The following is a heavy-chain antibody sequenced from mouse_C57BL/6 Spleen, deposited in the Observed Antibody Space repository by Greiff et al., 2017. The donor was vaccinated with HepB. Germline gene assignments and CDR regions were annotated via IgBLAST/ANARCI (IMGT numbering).Heavy chain of an antibody. Sequence: DVQLVESGPELVKPGASVKMSCKASGYTFTDYNMHWVKQSHGKSLEWIGYINPNNGGTSYNQKFKGKATLTVNKSSSTAYMELRSLTSEDSAVYYCARGLLRRYFDVWGTGTTVTVSS. CDR2: INPNNGGT. V-gene: IGHV1-22*01. D-gene: IGHD1-1*01. CDR3: ARGLLRRYFDV. J-gene: IGHJ1*03. CDR1: GYTFTDYN.